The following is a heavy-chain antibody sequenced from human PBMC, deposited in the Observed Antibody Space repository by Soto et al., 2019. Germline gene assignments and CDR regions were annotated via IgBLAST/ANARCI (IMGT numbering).Heavy chain of an antibody. D-gene: IGHD3-10*01. V-gene: IGHV4-39*01. Sequence: QLQLQESGPGLVKPSETLSLTCTVSGGSISSSSYYWGWIRQPPGKGLEWIGSIYYSGSTYYNPSLKSRVTISVDTSKNQFSLKLSSVTAADTAVYYCASTFWGGSGSYLENYYYYGMDVWGQGTTVTVSS. CDR1: GGSISSSSYY. J-gene: IGHJ6*02. CDR2: IYYSGST. CDR3: ASTFWGGSGSYLENYYYYGMDV.